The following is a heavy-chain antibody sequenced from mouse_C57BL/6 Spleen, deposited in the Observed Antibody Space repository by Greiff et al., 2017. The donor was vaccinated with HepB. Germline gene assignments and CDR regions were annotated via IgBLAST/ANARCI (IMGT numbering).Heavy chain of an antibody. CDR1: GFTFSNYW. CDR3: TEGTVVATDYAMDY. J-gene: IGHJ4*01. CDR2: IRLKSDNYAT. D-gene: IGHD1-1*01. Sequence: EVMLVESGGGLVQPGGSMKLSCVASGFTFSNYWMNWVRQSPEKGLEWVAQIRLKSDNYATHYAESVKGRFTISRDDSKSSVYLQMNNLRAEDTGIYYCTEGTVVATDYAMDYWGQGTSVTVSS. V-gene: IGHV6-3*01.